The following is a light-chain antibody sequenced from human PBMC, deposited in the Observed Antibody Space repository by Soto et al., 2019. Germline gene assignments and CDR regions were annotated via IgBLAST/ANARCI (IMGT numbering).Light chain of an antibody. CDR2: DVS. V-gene: IGLV2-14*01. CDR3: SSSTSSSTLVV. CDR1: SSDVGGYNY. Sequence: QSALTQPASVSGSPGQSITISCTGTSSDVGGYNYVSWYQQHPGKAPKLMIYDVSNRPSGVSNRFSGSKSGNTASLTISGLQAADEADYYCSSSTSSSTLVVFGGGTKVTVL. J-gene: IGLJ2*01.